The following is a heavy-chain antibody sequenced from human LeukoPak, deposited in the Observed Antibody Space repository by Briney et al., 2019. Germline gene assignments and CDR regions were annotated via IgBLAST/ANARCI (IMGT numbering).Heavy chain of an antibody. CDR3: ARGPPAQWLVLGAFDI. CDR1: GFTFSSYW. V-gene: IGHV3-7*01. CDR2: IKQDGSEK. J-gene: IGHJ3*02. D-gene: IGHD6-19*01. Sequence: PGGSLRLSCAASGFTFSSYWMSWVRQAPGKGLEWVANIKQDGSEKYYVDSVKGRFTISRDNAKNSLYLQMNSLRAEDTAVYYCARGPPAQWLVLGAFDIWGQGTMVTVSS.